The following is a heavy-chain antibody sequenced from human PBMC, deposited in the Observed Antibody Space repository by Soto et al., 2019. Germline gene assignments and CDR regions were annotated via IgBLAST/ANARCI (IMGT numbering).Heavy chain of an antibody. V-gene: IGHV3-7*01. J-gene: IGHJ4*02. CDR2: IKQDGSEK. Sequence: GGSLKLSCAASGFTFSTYTMHWVRQAPGKGLEWVANIKQDGSEKYYVDSVKGRFTISRDNAKNSLYLQMNSLRAEDTAVYYCAGGGEYYYDSSGYFVWGQGTLVTLSS. CDR3: AGGGEYYYDSSGYFV. D-gene: IGHD3-22*01. CDR1: GFTFSTYT.